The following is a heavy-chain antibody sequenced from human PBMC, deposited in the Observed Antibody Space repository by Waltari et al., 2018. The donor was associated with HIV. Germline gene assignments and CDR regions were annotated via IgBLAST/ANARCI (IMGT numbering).Heavy chain of an antibody. CDR1: GFTFSSYS. D-gene: IGHD3-22*01. Sequence: EVQLVESGGGLVKPGGSLRLSCAASGFTFSSYSMNWVRQAPGKGLEGIASISSSSNYVNYADSLKGRFTISRDNGKNSLYLQMNSLRAEDTAVYYCARDLVEGFYYDSSGYYFDAFDIWGQGTMVTVSS. CDR3: ARDLVEGFYYDSSGYYFDAFDI. CDR2: ISSSSNYV. J-gene: IGHJ3*02. V-gene: IGHV3-21*01.